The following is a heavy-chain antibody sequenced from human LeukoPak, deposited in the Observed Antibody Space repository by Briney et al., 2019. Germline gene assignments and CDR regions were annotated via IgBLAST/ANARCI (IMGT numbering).Heavy chain of an antibody. Sequence: SETLSLTCSVSACSISSYYWSWIRQPPGKGLEWIGYIYYSGSTNYNSSLKSRVTISVDTSKNQFSLKLSSVTAADTAVYYCARAWTTGHLNWFDPWGQGTLVTVSS. J-gene: IGHJ5*02. CDR1: ACSISSYY. D-gene: IGHD4-11*01. CDR3: ARAWTTGHLNWFDP. CDR2: IYYSGST. V-gene: IGHV4-59*01.